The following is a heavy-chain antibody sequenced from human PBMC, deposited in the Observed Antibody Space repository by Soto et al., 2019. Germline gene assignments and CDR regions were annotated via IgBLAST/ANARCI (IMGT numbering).Heavy chain of an antibody. CDR2: ISSSSSYI. Sequence: GGSLRLSCAASGFTFSSYSMNWVRQAPGKGLEWVSSISSSSSYIYYADSVKGRFTISRDNAKNSLYLQMNSLRAEDTAVYYCARDGIPDDEDPLYAFDIWGQGTMVTVSS. CDR1: GFTFSSYS. CDR3: ARDGIPDDEDPLYAFDI. J-gene: IGHJ3*02. D-gene: IGHD1-1*01. V-gene: IGHV3-21*01.